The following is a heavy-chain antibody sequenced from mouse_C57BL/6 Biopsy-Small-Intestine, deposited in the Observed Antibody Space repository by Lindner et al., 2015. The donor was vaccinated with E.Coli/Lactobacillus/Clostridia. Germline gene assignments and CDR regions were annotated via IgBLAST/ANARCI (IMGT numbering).Heavy chain of an antibody. V-gene: IGHV1-9*01. Sequence: VQLQESGGELMKPGASVKLSCKTSGYTFTGYWIDWVKQRPGHGLEWIGEILPGSDDTNFNEKFKGKASFTAVTSSNTAYMQLSSLTTEDSAIYFCVRRPFDYWGPRHHSHSLL. CDR2: ILPGSDDT. CDR3: VRRPFDY. CDR1: GYTFTGYW. J-gene: IGHJ2*01.